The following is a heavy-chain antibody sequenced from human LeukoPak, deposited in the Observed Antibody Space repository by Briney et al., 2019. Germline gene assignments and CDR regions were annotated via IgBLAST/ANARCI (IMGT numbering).Heavy chain of an antibody. J-gene: IGHJ4*02. CDR1: GCTFSSYA. CDR3: ARDPEIVVVSGYYFDY. V-gene: IGHV3-30-3*01. CDR2: ISYDGSNK. Sequence: GGSLRLSCAASGCTFSSYAMHWVRQAPGKGLEWVAVISYDGSNKYYADSVKGRFTISRDNSKNTLYLQMNSLRAEDTAVYYCARDPEIVVVSGYYFDYWGQGTLVTVSS. D-gene: IGHD3-22*01.